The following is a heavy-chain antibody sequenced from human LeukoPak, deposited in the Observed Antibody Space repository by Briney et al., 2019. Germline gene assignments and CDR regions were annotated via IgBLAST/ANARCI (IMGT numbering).Heavy chain of an antibody. V-gene: IGHV3-23*01. CDR2: ISGGGGST. D-gene: IGHD1-26*01. J-gene: IGHJ4*02. Sequence: GPSMRLSSAPSGFTSSSLATSWVRQPPGGVLGWVAGISGGGGSTYYVGSMKGRSTLSRDNSKNTLYRQVNSLRAEDTAVYYCAKSGVGATTVAHSDYWGQGTLVTVSS. CDR3: AKSGVGATTVAHSDY. CDR1: GFTSSSLA.